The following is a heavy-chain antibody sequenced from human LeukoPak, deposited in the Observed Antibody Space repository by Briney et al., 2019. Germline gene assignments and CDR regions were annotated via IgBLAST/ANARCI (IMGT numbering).Heavy chain of an antibody. J-gene: IGHJ4*02. CDR1: GDSVPSNSAA. V-gene: IGHV6-1*01. D-gene: IGHD5-12*01. CDR3: AREADIVATIFDY. CDR2: TYYRSKWYN. Sequence: SQTLSLTCAISGDSVPSNSAAWNWIRQSPSSGLEWLGRTYYRSKWYNDYAVSVKSRITINPDTSKNQFSLQLNSVTPEDTAVYYCAREADIVATIFDYWGQGTLVTVSS.